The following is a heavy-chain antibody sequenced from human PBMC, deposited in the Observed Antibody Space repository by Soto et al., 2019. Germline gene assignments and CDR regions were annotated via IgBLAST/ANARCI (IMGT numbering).Heavy chain of an antibody. CDR1: GGSFSGYY. CDR3: ARGSRAHYYGSGSRLDY. J-gene: IGHJ4*02. D-gene: IGHD3-10*01. Sequence: PSETLSLTCAVYGGSFSGYYWSWIRQPPGKGLEWIGEINHSGSTNYNPSLKSRVTISVDTSKNQFSLKLSSVTAADTAVYYCARGSRAHYYGSGSRLDYWGQGTLVTVSS. V-gene: IGHV4-34*01. CDR2: INHSGST.